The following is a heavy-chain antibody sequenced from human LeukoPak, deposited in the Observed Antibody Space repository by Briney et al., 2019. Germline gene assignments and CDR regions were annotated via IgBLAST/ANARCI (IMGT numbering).Heavy chain of an antibody. Sequence: ASVKVSCKASGYTFTSYGISWVRQAPGQGLEWMGWISAYNGNTNYAQKLQGRVTMTTDTSTSTAYMELRSLRSDDTAVYYCARDRGTHDFWSGYHNYYYYGMDVWGQGTTVTVSS. CDR2: ISAYNGNT. CDR3: ARDRGTHDFWSGYHNYYYYGMDV. D-gene: IGHD3-3*01. V-gene: IGHV1-18*01. J-gene: IGHJ6*02. CDR1: GYTFTSYG.